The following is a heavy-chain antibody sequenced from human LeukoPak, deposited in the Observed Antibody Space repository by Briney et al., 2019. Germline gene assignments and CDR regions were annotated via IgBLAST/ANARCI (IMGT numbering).Heavy chain of an antibody. V-gene: IGHV1-69*13. Sequence: SVKVSCKASGGTFSSYAISWVRQAPGQGLEWMGGIIPIFGTANYAQKFQGRVTITADESTSTAYMELSSLRSEDTAVYYCAREGYSGYQTDAFDIWGQGTMVTVSS. CDR2: IIPIFGTA. D-gene: IGHD5-12*01. J-gene: IGHJ3*02. CDR3: AREGYSGYQTDAFDI. CDR1: GGTFSSYA.